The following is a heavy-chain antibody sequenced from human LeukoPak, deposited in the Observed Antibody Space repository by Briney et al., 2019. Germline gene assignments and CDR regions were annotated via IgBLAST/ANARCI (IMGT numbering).Heavy chain of an antibody. Sequence: GASVKVSCKASGYTFTSYGISWVRQAPGQGLEWMGWISAYNGNTNYAQKLQGRVTMTTDTFTSTAYMELRSLRSDDTAVYYCARGGSFHDYYYGMDIWGQGTTVTVSS. V-gene: IGHV1-18*01. CDR2: ISAYNGNT. CDR1: GYTFTSYG. CDR3: ARGGSFHDYYYGMDI. D-gene: IGHD2-15*01. J-gene: IGHJ6*02.